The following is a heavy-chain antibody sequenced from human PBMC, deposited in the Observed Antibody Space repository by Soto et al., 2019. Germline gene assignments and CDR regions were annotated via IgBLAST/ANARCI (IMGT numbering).Heavy chain of an antibody. CDR3: ARGFALWFDP. Sequence: QVQLVQSGAEKKKPGASVKVSCKASGYTFTSYAIHWVRQAPGQRLEWMGWINAGNGNTRYSQKFQGRVTITRDTSASTAYMELSSLRAEDTAVYYCARGFALWFDPWGQGTLVTVSS. CDR2: INAGNGNT. CDR1: GYTFTSYA. V-gene: IGHV1-3*05. J-gene: IGHJ5*02. D-gene: IGHD3-3*01.